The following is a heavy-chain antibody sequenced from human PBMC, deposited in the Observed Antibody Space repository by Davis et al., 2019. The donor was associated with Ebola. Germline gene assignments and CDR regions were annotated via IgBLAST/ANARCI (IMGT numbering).Heavy chain of an antibody. CDR3: ARDLDAAATGAFDI. CDR2: ISSSGSTI. CDR1: GFTFSSYE. D-gene: IGHD2-15*01. Sequence: GESLKISCAASGFTFSSYEMNWVRQAPGKGLEWVSYISSSGSTIYYADSVKGRFTISRDNAKNSLYLQMNSLRAEDTAVYYCARDLDAAATGAFDIWGQGTMVTVSS. J-gene: IGHJ3*02. V-gene: IGHV3-48*03.